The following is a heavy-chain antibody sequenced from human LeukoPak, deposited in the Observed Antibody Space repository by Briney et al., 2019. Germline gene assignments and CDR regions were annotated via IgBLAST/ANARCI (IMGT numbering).Heavy chain of an antibody. V-gene: IGHV6-1*01. CDR2: TSYRSKWYN. CDR1: GDSVSSNSAA. J-gene: IGHJ4*02. D-gene: IGHD7-27*01. CDR3: ARDRTGDLEFDY. Sequence: SQTLSLTCAISGDSVSSNSAAWNWIRQSPSRGLEWLGRTSYRSKWYNDYAVSVKSRIIVNPDTSRNQFSLQLNSVTPEDTAVYYCARDRTGDLEFDYWGQGTLVTVSS.